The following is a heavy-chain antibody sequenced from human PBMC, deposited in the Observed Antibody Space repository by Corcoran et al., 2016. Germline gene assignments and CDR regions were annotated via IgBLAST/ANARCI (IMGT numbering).Heavy chain of an antibody. J-gene: IGHJ3*02. Sequence: QVQLVESGGGLVKPGGSLRLSCSASGFTFSDHYMSWIRQAPGKGLEWVSHISSSGGTIYQVDSVRGRFIISRDNAKNSLYLQMNSLRAEDTAVYYCARRGAIGRAFGIWGQGTMVTVSS. CDR2: ISSSGGTI. CDR1: GFTFSDHY. V-gene: IGHV3-11*01. CDR3: ARRGAIGRAFGI.